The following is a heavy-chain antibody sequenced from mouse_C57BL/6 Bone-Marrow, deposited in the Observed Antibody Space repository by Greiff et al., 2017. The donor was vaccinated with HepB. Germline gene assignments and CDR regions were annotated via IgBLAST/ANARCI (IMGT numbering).Heavy chain of an antibody. D-gene: IGHD1-1*01. CDR1: GYTFTTYP. J-gene: IGHJ1*03. V-gene: IGHV1-47*01. CDR3: ARSSYYYGSSYENWYFDV. Sequence: VLLQQSGAELVKPGASVKMSCKASGYTFTTYPIEWMKQNHGKSLEWIGNFHPYNDDTKYNEKFKGKATLTVEKSSSTVYLELSRLTSDDSAVYYCARSSYYYGSSYENWYFDVWGTGTTVTVSS. CDR2: FHPYNDDT.